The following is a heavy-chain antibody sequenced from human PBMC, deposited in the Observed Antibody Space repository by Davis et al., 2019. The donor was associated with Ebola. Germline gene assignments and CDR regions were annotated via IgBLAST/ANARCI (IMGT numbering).Heavy chain of an antibody. Sequence: GGSLRLSCTVSGFTFSSYAMNWVRLAPGKVLEWVSVLSGSGDSTYYADSVKGRFTISRDNSKNMLYLQMNSLRVEDTAVYYCAKDQQAKRGLGAFDIWGQGTMVTVSS. D-gene: IGHD6-13*01. J-gene: IGHJ3*02. CDR2: LSGSGDST. CDR3: AKDQQAKRGLGAFDI. V-gene: IGHV3-23*01. CDR1: GFTFSSYA.